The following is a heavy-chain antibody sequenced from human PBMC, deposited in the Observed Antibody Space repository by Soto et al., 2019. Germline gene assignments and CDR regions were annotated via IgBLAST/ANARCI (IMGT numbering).Heavy chain of an antibody. D-gene: IGHD1-7*01. CDR3: ASSGTGTFDY. CDR2: INHSGST. V-gene: IGHV4-34*01. J-gene: IGHJ4*02. Sequence: SETLSLTCAVYGGSFIGYYWSWIRQPPGKGLEWIGEINHSGSTNYNPSLKSRVTISVDTSKNQFSLKLSSVTAADTAVYYCASSGTGTFDYWGQGTLVTVSS. CDR1: GGSFIGYY.